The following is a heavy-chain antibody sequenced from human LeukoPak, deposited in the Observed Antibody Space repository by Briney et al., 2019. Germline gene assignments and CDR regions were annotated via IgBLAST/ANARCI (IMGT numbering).Heavy chain of an antibody. V-gene: IGHV3-7*05. CDR1: GSTFSTYW. CDR3: ARGHIWAFDL. D-gene: IGHD2-21*01. J-gene: IGHJ3*01. CDR2: IKPDGSAR. Sequence: GGSLRLSCAASGSTFSTYWMSWVRQAPGKGLEWVGNIKPDGSARFYVDSMKGRFTISRDNAKNSLYLEMNSLRGEDTAVYYCARGHIWAFDLWGQGTMVTVSS.